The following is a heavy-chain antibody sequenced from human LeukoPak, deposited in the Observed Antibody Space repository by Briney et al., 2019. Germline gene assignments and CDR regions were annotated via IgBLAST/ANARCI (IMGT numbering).Heavy chain of an antibody. V-gene: IGHV3-9*01. Sequence: PGGSLRLSCAASGFTFDDYAMHWVRQAPGKGLEWVSGISWNSGSIGYADSVKGRFTISRDNAKNSLYLQMNSLRAEDTALYYCAKDRGSGDLDYWGQGTLVTVSS. D-gene: IGHD3-10*01. CDR3: AKDRGSGDLDY. J-gene: IGHJ4*02. CDR2: ISWNSGSI. CDR1: GFTFDDYA.